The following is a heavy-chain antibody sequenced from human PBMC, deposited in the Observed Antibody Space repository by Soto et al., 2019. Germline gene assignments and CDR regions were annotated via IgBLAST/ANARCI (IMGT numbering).Heavy chain of an antibody. CDR3: ARGLYSSGWYDYYYGMDV. V-gene: IGHV6-1*01. Sequence: PSQTLSLTCAISGDSVSSNSAAWNWIRQSPSRGLEWLGRTYYRSKWYNDYAVSVKSRITINPDTSKNQFSLQLSSVTPEDTAVYYCARGLYSSGWYDYYYGMDVWGQGTTVTVSS. CDR2: TYYRSKWYN. D-gene: IGHD6-19*01. J-gene: IGHJ6*02. CDR1: GDSVSSNSAA.